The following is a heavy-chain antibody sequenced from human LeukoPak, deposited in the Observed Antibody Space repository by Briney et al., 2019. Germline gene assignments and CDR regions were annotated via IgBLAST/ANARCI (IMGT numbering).Heavy chain of an antibody. J-gene: IGHJ4*01. CDR2: ISSSGDAT. V-gene: IGHV3-23*01. CDR1: GFTFNAYA. CDR3: AKDPRAMGRYFFAD. D-gene: IGHD3-16*01. Sequence: GGSLRLSCVGSGFTFNAYAMSWVRQRPGKGPEWVSMISSSGDATDYAESVKDRLSISRDNAKKTLYLQINDPRGDDTAIYYCAKDPRAMGRYFFADRAQGSLVIVSS.